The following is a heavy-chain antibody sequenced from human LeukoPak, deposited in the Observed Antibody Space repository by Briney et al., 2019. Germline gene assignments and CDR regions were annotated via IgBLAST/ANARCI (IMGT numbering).Heavy chain of an antibody. CDR2: ISSSSSTV. Sequence: GGSLRLSCAASGFTFSRYSMNWVRQAPGKGLEWVSYISSSSSTVYYADSLKGRFTISRDNAKNSLYLQMKSLRDEDTAVYYCARAQTYYGSGSYLYWGQGTLVTVSS. V-gene: IGHV3-48*02. J-gene: IGHJ4*02. CDR1: GFTFSRYS. CDR3: ARAQTYYGSGSYLY. D-gene: IGHD3-10*01.